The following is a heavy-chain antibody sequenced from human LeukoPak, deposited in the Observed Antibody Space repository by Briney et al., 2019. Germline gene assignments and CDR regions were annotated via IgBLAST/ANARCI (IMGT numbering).Heavy chain of an antibody. J-gene: IGHJ4*02. CDR1: GGSMRGYY. Sequence: SETLSLTCTVSGGSMRGYYWSWIRQPPGKELEWIGYIYYSGSINYNPSLKGRVTISLDTSKNQSSLKLSSVTAADTAVYYCARGDSSDWQYFFDYWGQGTLVTVSS. V-gene: IGHV4-59*01. CDR2: IYYSGSI. D-gene: IGHD6-19*01. CDR3: ARGDSSDWQYFFDY.